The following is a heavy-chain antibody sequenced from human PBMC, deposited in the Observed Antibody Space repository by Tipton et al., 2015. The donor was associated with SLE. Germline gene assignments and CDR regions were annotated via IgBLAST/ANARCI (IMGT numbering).Heavy chain of an antibody. CDR2: IYTSGST. CDR1: GGSISRGSYY. Sequence: TLSLTCTVSGGSISRGSYYWSWIRQPAGRGLEWIGHIYTSGSTNYNPSLKSRVTISVDTSKNQFSLKLSSVTAADTAVYYCAKSSSRRKPLDWFDPWGQGTLVTVSS. CDR3: AKSSSRRKPLDWFDP. D-gene: IGHD6-13*01. V-gene: IGHV4-61*09. J-gene: IGHJ5*02.